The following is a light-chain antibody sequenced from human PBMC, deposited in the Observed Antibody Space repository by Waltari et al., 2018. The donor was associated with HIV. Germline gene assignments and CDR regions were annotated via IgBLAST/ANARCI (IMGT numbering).Light chain of an antibody. Sequence: QAGLTQPPSLSVGLGQTATLTCTGDSNNVDDQGAAWLQHHQGHPRKVLSHENNKRASGGSEKFSAFSSGKTAFRTITGLRPEDEADDLRSACDNTLNGWVFGGGTQLTVL. V-gene: IGLV10-54*04. CDR1: SNNVDDQG. J-gene: IGLJ3*02. CDR2: ENN. CDR3: SACDNTLNGWV.